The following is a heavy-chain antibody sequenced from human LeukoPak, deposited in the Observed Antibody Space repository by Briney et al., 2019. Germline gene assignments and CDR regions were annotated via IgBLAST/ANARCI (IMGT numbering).Heavy chain of an antibody. Sequence: GGSLRLSCAASGFTFSSYGMHWVRQAPGKGLEWVAFIRYDGSNKYYADSVKGRFTISRDNSKNTLYLQMNSLRAEDTAAYYCAKDVAAARGELDYWGQGTLVTVSS. V-gene: IGHV3-30*02. CDR3: AKDVAAARGELDY. D-gene: IGHD6-6*01. CDR2: IRYDGSNK. CDR1: GFTFSSYG. J-gene: IGHJ4*02.